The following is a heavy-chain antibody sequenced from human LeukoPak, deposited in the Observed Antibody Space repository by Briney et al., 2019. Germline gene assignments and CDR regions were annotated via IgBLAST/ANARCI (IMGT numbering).Heavy chain of an antibody. CDR1: GFTFSSHG. CDR3: AKSMGQWLPPDY. J-gene: IGHJ4*02. V-gene: IGHV3-30*18. D-gene: IGHD6-19*01. Sequence: GGSLRLSCAASGFTFSSHGMHWVRQAPGKGLEWVAVISYDGSNNCYADPVKGRFTISRDNSKNTLYLQMNSLRAEDTAVYFCAKSMGQWLPPDYWGQGTLVTVSS. CDR2: ISYDGSNN.